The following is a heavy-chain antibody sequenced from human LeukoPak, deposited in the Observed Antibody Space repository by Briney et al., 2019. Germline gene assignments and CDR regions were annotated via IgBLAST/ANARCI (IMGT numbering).Heavy chain of an antibody. CDR1: GFISTTYW. CDR3: TRDRGTTTLNAFDI. J-gene: IGHJ3*02. CDR2: INSDGSSI. V-gene: IGHV3-74*01. D-gene: IGHD4-17*01. Sequence: GSLRLSCAASGFISTTYWMHWVRQAPGKGLVWVSRINSDGSSIGYADSVKGRFTISRDNAKNTLYLQMNSLRAEDTAVYYCTRDRGTTTLNAFDIWGQGTMVTVSS.